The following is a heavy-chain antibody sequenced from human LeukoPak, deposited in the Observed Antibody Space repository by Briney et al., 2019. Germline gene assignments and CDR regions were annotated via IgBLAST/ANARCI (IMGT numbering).Heavy chain of an antibody. CDR2: IYYSGTA. V-gene: IGHV4-39*01. D-gene: IGHD6-19*01. J-gene: IGHJ4*02. CDR3: ARHKVAVPQGFDY. Sequence: PSEXLSLTCTVSDDSITNNFYFWGWNRQPPGTGLEWIGTIYYSGTAYYNPSLKSRVNISLETSKKQFSLKQTSVTAADTAVYYCARHKVAVPQGFDYWGQGTLVTVSS. CDR1: DDSITNNFYF.